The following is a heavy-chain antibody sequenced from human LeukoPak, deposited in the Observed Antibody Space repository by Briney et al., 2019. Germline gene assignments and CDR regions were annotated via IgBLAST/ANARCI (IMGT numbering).Heavy chain of an antibody. CDR3: ALIAAAGRVKAFDI. J-gene: IGHJ3*02. CDR1: EFTFNTYA. CDR2: LSGSGAYT. D-gene: IGHD6-13*01. V-gene: IGHV3-23*01. Sequence: GGSLRLSCAASEFTFNTYAMTWVRQAPGKGLEWVSALSGSGAYTYYADSVKGRFTISRDNSKNTVYLQMNSLRAEDTAVYYCALIAAAGRVKAFDIWGQGTMVTVSS.